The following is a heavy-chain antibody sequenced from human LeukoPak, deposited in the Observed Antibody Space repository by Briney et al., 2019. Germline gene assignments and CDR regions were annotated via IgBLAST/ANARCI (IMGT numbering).Heavy chain of an antibody. CDR3: ARDSGRHNWNRLPYDAFDI. V-gene: IGHV4-59*01. J-gene: IGHJ3*02. CDR1: GGSISSYY. Sequence: SETLSLTCTVSGGSISSYYWSWIRQPPGKGLEWIGYIYYSGSTNYNPSLKSRVTISVDTSKNQFSLKLSSVTAADTAVYYCARDSGRHNWNRLPYDAFDIWGQGTMVTVSS. CDR2: IYYSGST. D-gene: IGHD1-20*01.